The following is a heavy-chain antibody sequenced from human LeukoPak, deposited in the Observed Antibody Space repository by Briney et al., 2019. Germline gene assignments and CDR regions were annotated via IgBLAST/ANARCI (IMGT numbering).Heavy chain of an antibody. Sequence: SETLSLTCTVSGYSISSGYYWGWIRQPPGKGLEWIGGIYHSGSTYYNPSLKSRVTISVDTSKNQFSLKLSSVPAADTAVYYCARDRGSGSYLSYYYYYGMDVWGQGTTVTVSS. J-gene: IGHJ6*02. V-gene: IGHV4-38-2*02. D-gene: IGHD3-10*01. CDR3: ARDRGSGSYLSYYYYYGMDV. CDR2: IYHSGST. CDR1: GYSISSGYY.